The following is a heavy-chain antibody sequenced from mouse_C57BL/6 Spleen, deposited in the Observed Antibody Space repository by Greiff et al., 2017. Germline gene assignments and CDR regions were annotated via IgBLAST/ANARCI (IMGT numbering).Heavy chain of an antibody. J-gene: IGHJ2*01. Sequence: QVQLQQPGAGLVKPGASVSLSCKASGYTFTSYWMHWVKQRSGQGLEWFGMIHPNSGSTNYNEKFKSKATLTVDKSSSTVYMQLSSLTSEDSAVYYCARGDYDYENYYFDDWGQGTTLTVYS. D-gene: IGHD2-4*01. CDR2: IHPNSGST. CDR3: ARGDYDYENYYFDD. V-gene: IGHV1-64*01. CDR1: GYTFTSYW.